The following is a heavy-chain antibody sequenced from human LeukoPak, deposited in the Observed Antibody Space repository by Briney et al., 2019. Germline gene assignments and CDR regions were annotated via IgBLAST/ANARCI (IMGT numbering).Heavy chain of an antibody. CDR2: INWNGGST. D-gene: IGHD2-2*02. V-gene: IGHV3-20*04. Sequence: GGSLRLSCAASGFTFDDYGTSWVRQAPGKGLEWVSGINWNGGSTGYADSVKGRFTISRDNAKNSLYLQMNSLRAEDTALYYCARDGGGCSSTSCYRTYYYYYYMDVWGKGTTVTVSS. J-gene: IGHJ6*03. CDR3: ARDGGGCSSTSCYRTYYYYYYMDV. CDR1: GFTFDDYG.